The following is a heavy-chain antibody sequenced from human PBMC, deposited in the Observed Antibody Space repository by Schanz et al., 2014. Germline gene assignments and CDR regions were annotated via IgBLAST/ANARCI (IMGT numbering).Heavy chain of an antibody. V-gene: IGHV3-33*01. CDR3: AREEGWGIAAAGPKHYYYGMDV. CDR1: GFAFSVYG. Sequence: QVQMVESGGGVVQPGRSLRLSCAASGFAFSVYGMHWVRQAPGKGPEWVAVIWSDGSTKYYADSVKGRFTISRDNSKNILYLQMNSLRADDTAVYYCAREEGWGIAAAGPKHYYYGMDVWGQGTTVIVSS. J-gene: IGHJ6*02. D-gene: IGHD6-13*01. CDR2: IWSDGSTK.